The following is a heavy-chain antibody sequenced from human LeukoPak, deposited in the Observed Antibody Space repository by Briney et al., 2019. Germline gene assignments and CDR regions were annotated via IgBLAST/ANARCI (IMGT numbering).Heavy chain of an antibody. CDR3: ARGYCTNGVCYRPYYFDY. D-gene: IGHD2-8*01. CDR1: GFTFISYS. V-gene: IGHV3-21*01. Sequence: GGSLRLSCAASGFTFISYSMNWVRQAPGKGLEWVSSISSSSSYIYYADSVKGPFTISRDNAKNSLYLQMNSLRAEDTAVYYCARGYCTNGVCYRPYYFDYWGQGTLVTVSS. J-gene: IGHJ4*02. CDR2: ISSSSSYI.